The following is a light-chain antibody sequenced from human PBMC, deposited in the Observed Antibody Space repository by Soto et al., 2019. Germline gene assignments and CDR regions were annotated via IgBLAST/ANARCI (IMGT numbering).Light chain of an antibody. CDR1: SSNIGSNA. J-gene: IGLJ3*02. CDR2: TNN. CDR3: AAWDDSLNALV. Sequence: QSVLTRPPSASGTPGQRVTISCSGASSNIGSNAVNWYQQLPGTAPQLLIYTNNQRPSGVPDRFSGSKSGTSASLAITGLQSEDEADYHCAAWDDSLNALVFGGGTKVTVL. V-gene: IGLV1-44*01.